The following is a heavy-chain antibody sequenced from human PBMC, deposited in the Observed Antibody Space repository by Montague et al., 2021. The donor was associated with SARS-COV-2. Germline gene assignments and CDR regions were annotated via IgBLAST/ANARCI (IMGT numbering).Heavy chain of an antibody. D-gene: IGHD4-17*01. CDR3: ARGPITVTTFYYYYGMDV. V-gene: IGHV4-34*01. J-gene: IGHJ6*02. CDR1: GGSFSGYY. Sequence: SETLSLTCAVYGGSFSGYYWSWIRQPPGKGLEWIGEINHSGSTNYKPSLKSRVTISVDTSKNQFSLKLSSVTAADTAVYYCARGPITVTTFYYYYGMDVWGQGTTVTVSS. CDR2: INHSGST.